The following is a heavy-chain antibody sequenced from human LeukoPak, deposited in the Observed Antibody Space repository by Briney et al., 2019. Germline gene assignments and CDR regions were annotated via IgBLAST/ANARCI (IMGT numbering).Heavy chain of an antibody. Sequence: GSLRLSCAASGFTFSSYGMSWVRQPPGKVLEWIGSIYYSGSTYYNPSLKSRVTISVDTSKNQFSLKLSSVTAADTAVYYCARDVLGYCSGGSCRAEGWFDPWGQGTLVTVSS. V-gene: IGHV4-39*07. D-gene: IGHD2-15*01. J-gene: IGHJ5*02. CDR3: ARDVLGYCSGGSCRAEGWFDP. CDR2: IYYSGST. CDR1: GFTFSSYG.